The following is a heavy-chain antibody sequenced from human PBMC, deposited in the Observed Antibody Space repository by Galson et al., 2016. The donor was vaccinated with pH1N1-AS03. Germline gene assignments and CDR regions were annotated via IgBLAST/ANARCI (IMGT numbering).Heavy chain of an antibody. Sequence: QSGAEVTKPGESLKISCRASAYIFGNYWFAWVRQMPGKGLEWMGIMYPANSDIRSSPSFQGQVTISADTSINTVFLEWNSLRASDTAIYYCARRVSLTGREFDSWGRGTQVTVSS. D-gene: IGHD3-9*01. CDR3: ARRVSLTGREFDS. CDR1: AYIFGNYW. V-gene: IGHV5-51*01. J-gene: IGHJ5*01. CDR2: MYPANSDI.